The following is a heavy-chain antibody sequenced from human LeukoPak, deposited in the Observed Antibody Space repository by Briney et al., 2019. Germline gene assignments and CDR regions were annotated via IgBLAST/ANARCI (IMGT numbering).Heavy chain of an antibody. CDR2: ISAYNGNT. Sequence: GASVKVSCKASGYTFTSYGISLVRQAPGQGLEWMGWISAYNGNTNYAQKLQGRVTMTTDTSTSTAYMELRSLRSDDTAVYYCARGDSGSYPQIWFDPWGQGTLVTVSS. J-gene: IGHJ5*02. CDR3: ARGDSGSYPQIWFDP. CDR1: GYTFTSYG. V-gene: IGHV1-18*01. D-gene: IGHD1-26*01.